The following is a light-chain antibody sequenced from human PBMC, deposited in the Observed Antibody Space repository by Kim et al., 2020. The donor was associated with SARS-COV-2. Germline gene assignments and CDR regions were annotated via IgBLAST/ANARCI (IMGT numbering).Light chain of an antibody. J-gene: IGLJ1*01. Sequence: GQSITFSCSGTSGDIGNSNPVSWYQQHSDKAPRLIIYDVSYRPSGVSTRFSGSKSGNLASLTISGLQSADEAEYFCSSTSNSLDYVFGTGTKVTVL. V-gene: IGLV2-14*03. CDR1: SGDIGNSNP. CDR2: DVS. CDR3: SSTSNSLDYV.